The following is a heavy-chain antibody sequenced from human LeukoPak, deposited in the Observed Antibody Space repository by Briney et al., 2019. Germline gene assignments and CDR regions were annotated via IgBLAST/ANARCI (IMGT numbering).Heavy chain of an antibody. J-gene: IGHJ4*02. Sequence: ASVKVSCKASGYTFIRYGISWVRQAPGQRLEWMGWINAGNDNTKYSQKFQGRVTITRDTSASTAYMELSSLRSEDTAVYYCARAPYYYDSSGYYYRRPFDYWGQGTLVSVSS. CDR2: INAGNDNT. V-gene: IGHV1-3*01. D-gene: IGHD3-22*01. CDR3: ARAPYYYDSSGYYYRRPFDY. CDR1: GYTFIRYG.